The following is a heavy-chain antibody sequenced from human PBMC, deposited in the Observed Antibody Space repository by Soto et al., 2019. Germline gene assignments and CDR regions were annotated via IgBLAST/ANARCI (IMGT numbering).Heavy chain of an antibody. V-gene: IGHV1-69*02. CDR3: AVWFGDPNYYYMDV. Sequence: QVQLVQSGAEVKKPGSSVKVSCKASGGTFSSYTISWVRQAPGQGLEWMGRIIPILGIANYAQKFQGRVTITADKSTRTAYMELSSLRSEDTAVYYCAVWFGDPNYYYMDVWGKGTTVTVSS. CDR2: IIPILGIA. CDR1: GGTFSSYT. J-gene: IGHJ6*03. D-gene: IGHD3-10*01.